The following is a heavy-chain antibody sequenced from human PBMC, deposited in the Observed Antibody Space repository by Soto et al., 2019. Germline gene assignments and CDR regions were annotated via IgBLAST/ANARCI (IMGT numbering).Heavy chain of an antibody. CDR2: IKTDGSEE. CDR3: DTYRDSDWETYRFRH. V-gene: IGHV3-7*01. CDR1: GLTFRTYL. D-gene: IGHD3-16*02. Sequence: EVQLVESGGDLVQPGGSLKLSCRTSGLTFRTYLMSWVRQAPGKGLEWVANIKTDGSEEYYADSVEGRFTISRNNTKNSLYLQMNRLRADDTAMYYCDTYRDSDWETYRFRHWGQGTLVTVSS. J-gene: IGHJ4*02.